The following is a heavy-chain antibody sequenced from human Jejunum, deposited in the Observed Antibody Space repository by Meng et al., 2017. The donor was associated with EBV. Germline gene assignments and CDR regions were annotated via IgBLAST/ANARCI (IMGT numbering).Heavy chain of an antibody. CDR1: GGSVSSGTYY. V-gene: IGHV4-61*01. J-gene: IGHJ4*02. CDR3: ARNWNF. D-gene: IGHD1-1*01. CDR2: IYNSVST. Sequence: VQLQEPRAGLVQPSATLSLTCTVSGGSVSSGTYYWTWIRQPPGKGLEWIGYIYNSVSTNYNPSLKSRVTISLHTSKNQFSLKLGSVTAADTAMYYCARNWNFWGQGTLVTVSS.